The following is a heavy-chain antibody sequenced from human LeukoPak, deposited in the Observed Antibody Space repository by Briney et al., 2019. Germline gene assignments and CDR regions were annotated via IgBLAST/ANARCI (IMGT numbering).Heavy chain of an antibody. Sequence: GGSLRLSCAASGLTFSSYWMHWVRQAPGKGLVWVSRINTDGSGTSYADSVKGRFTISRDNAKNTLYLQMNSLRAEDTAVYYCARGFYGSVPDYWGQGTLVTVSS. CDR3: ARGFYGSVPDY. J-gene: IGHJ4*02. CDR1: GLTFSSYW. D-gene: IGHD3-10*01. CDR2: INTDGSGT. V-gene: IGHV3-74*01.